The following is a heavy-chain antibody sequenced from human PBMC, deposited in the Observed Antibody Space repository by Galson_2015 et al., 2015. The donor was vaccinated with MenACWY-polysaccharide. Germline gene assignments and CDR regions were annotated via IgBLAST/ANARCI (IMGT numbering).Heavy chain of an antibody. Sequence: SLRLSCAASGFTYSNFWMSWGRQAPGKALEWVGRIQEYGSVKYLVASVTGRFTISRANAENSLFLQMNSLRAEDTAVYYCARERWVRGVFFDQWGQGTLVTVSS. V-gene: IGHV3-7*01. CDR3: ARERWVRGVFFDQ. J-gene: IGHJ4*02. CDR2: IQEYGSVK. CDR1: GFTYSNFW. D-gene: IGHD3-10*01.